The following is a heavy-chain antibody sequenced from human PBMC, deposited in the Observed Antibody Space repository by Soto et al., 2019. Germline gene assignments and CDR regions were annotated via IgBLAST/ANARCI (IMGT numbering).Heavy chain of an antibody. Sequence: QVQLVQSGAEVKKPGSSVKVSCKASGGTFSSYAISWVRQAPGQGLEWMGGIIPIFGTANYAQKFQGRVTITADNSPSTAYMELSSLRSEDTAAYYCASALYSSSWYGGWWPFDYWGQGTLVTVSS. CDR2: IIPIFGTA. V-gene: IGHV1-69*06. J-gene: IGHJ4*02. CDR3: ASALYSSSWYGGWWPFDY. D-gene: IGHD6-13*01. CDR1: GGTFSSYA.